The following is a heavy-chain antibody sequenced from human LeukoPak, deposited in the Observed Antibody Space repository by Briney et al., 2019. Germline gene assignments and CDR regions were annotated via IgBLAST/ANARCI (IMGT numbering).Heavy chain of an antibody. CDR3: ARRYSNYFFDY. Sequence: SETLSLTCAVSGYSISSGYYWAWIRQPPGKGLEWIGNIYRSGSTYYNPSLKSRVTISADTSKNQFSLKLSSVTAADTAVYYCARRYSNYFFDYWGQGTLVTVSS. CDR2: IYRSGST. J-gene: IGHJ4*02. V-gene: IGHV4-38-2*01. D-gene: IGHD4-11*01. CDR1: GYSISSGYY.